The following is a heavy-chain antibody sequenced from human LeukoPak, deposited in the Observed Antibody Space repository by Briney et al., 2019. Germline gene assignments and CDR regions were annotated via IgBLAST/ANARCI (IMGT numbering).Heavy chain of an antibody. CDR1: GGSISSYY. J-gene: IGHJ5*02. D-gene: IGHD2-8*01. CDR3: ARDRRHDNGVPNWFDP. Sequence: NSSETLSLTCTVSGGSISSYYWSWIRQSPGKGLEWIGYFYYIGSTNYNPSLKSRVTISVDTFSNQVSLKLTSVTAADTAVYYCARDRRHDNGVPNWFDPWGQGTLVTVSS. CDR2: FYYIGST. V-gene: IGHV4-59*01.